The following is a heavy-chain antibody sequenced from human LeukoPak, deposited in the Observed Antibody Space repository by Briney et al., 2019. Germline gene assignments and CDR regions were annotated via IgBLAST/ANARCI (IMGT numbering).Heavy chain of an antibody. CDR1: GFTFSSYW. CDR2: INSDGSST. Sequence: GGSLRLSCAASGFTFSSYWMHWVRQVPGKGLVWVSRINSDGSSTSYADSVKGRFTISRDNAKNTLYLQMNSLRAEDTAVYYCARDLSSDYYDSSGYLNYWGQGTLVTVSS. J-gene: IGHJ4*02. D-gene: IGHD3-22*01. CDR3: ARDLSSDYYDSSGYLNY. V-gene: IGHV3-74*01.